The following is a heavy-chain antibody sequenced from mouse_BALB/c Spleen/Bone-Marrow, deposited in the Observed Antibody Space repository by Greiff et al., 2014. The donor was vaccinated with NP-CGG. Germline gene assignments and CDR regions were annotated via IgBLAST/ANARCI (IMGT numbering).Heavy chain of an antibody. CDR3: ARCDGYSYYFDY. D-gene: IGHD2-3*01. Sequence: VKLMESGADLVRPGSSVKISCKASGYAFSNYWMNWVKQRPGQGLEWIGQIYPGDGDTNYNGKFKGKATLTADKSSSTAYMQLSSLTSEDSAVYFCARCDGYSYYFDYWGRGTTLTVSS. J-gene: IGHJ2*01. CDR2: IYPGDGDT. CDR1: GYAFSNYW. V-gene: IGHV1-80*01.